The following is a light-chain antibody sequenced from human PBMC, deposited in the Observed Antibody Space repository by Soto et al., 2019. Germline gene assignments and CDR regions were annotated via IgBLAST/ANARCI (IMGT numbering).Light chain of an antibody. J-gene: IGLJ1*01. CDR1: SXNIGAGRD. V-gene: IGLV1-40*01. CDR2: GNN. CDR3: QSFDSSLSAYV. Sequence: QAVVTQPXSVSXAPGXXXXISXXGSSXNIGAGRDVHWYQQLPGTAPRLLXYGNNNRPSGVPDRFSASKSGTSASLAITGLQAEDEADFYCQSFDSSLSAYVFGTGTQLTVL.